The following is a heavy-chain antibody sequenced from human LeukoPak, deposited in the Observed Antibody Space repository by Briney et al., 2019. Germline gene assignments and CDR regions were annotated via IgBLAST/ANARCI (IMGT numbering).Heavy chain of an antibody. CDR3: ARGKGYYGSGTYYHDY. V-gene: IGHV3-30*03. Sequence: GGSLRLSCAASGFTFSSYGMHWVRQAPGKGLEWVAVISYDGSNKYYADSVKGRFTISRDNSKNTLYLQMNSLRDEDTAVYYCARGKGYYGSGTYYHDYWGQGTLVTVSS. CDR1: GFTFSSYG. J-gene: IGHJ4*02. D-gene: IGHD3-10*01. CDR2: ISYDGSNK.